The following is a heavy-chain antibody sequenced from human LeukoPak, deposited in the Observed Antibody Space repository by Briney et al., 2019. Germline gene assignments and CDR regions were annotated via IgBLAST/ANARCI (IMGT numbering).Heavy chain of an antibody. CDR1: GGTFSSYA. CDR2: IIPILGIA. J-gene: IGHJ4*02. CDR3: ARGTIEYGEYVYYFDY. D-gene: IGHD4-17*01. V-gene: IGHV1-69*04. Sequence: GASVKVSCKASGGTFSSYAISWVRQAPGQGLEWMGRIIPILGIANYAQKFQGRVTITADKSTSTAYMELSSLRSEDTAVYYCARGTIEYGEYVYYFDYWGQGTLVTVSS.